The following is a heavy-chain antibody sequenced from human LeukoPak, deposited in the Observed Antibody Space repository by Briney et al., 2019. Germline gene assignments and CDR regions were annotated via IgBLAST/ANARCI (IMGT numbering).Heavy chain of an antibody. CDR2: IDWSGGAI. CDR1: ALSIDDYG. V-gene: IGHV3-20*04. J-gene: IGHJ4*02. CDR3: ARDLSASWYSLAY. Sequence: GGSLRLSCVAAALSIDDYGMSWLRQAPGKGLEWISGIDWSGGAISYSDSVKGRFTISRDNTKNSLYLQMTSLRVDDTAVYYCARDLSASWYSLAYWGQGTLVTVSS. D-gene: IGHD6-13*01.